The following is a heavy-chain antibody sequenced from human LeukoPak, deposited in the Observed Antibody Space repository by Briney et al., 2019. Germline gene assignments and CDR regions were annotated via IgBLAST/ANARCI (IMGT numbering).Heavy chain of an antibody. CDR3: ARALQTYYYDSSGYLNRFDP. V-gene: IGHV3-48*01. CDR2: ISSSSSTI. Sequence: TGGSLRLSCAASGFTFSSYSMNWVRQAPGKGLEWVSYISSSSSTIYYADSVKGRFTISRDNAKNSLYLQMNSLRAEDTAVYYCARALQTYYYDSSGYLNRFDPWGQGTLVTVSS. J-gene: IGHJ5*02. D-gene: IGHD3-22*01. CDR1: GFTFSSYS.